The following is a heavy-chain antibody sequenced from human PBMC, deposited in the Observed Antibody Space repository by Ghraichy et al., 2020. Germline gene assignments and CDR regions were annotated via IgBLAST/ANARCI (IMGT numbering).Heavy chain of an antibody. J-gene: IGHJ6*03. Sequence: ASVKVSCKASGYTFTSYGISWVRQAPGQGLEWMGWISAYNGNTNYAQKLQGRVTMTTDTSTSTAYMELRSLRSDDTAVYYCAREERCSSTSCPSEYYYYMDVWGKGTTVTVSS. CDR2: ISAYNGNT. V-gene: IGHV1-18*01. CDR1: GYTFTSYG. CDR3: AREERCSSTSCPSEYYYYMDV. D-gene: IGHD2-2*01.